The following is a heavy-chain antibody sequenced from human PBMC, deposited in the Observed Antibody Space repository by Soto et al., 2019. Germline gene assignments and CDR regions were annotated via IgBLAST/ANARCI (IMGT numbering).Heavy chain of an antibody. J-gene: IGHJ5*01. V-gene: IGHV3-23*01. CDR1: GFTFSSYA. CDR3: AKAPPRTLVAGSTWFDS. Sequence: EVQLLESGGGLVQPGGSLRLSCAASGFTFSSYAMSWVRQAPGKGLEWVSGISGSGGTTYYADSVKGRLTISRDNSKNTLYLQMYSLRAEDTAVYYCAKAPPRTLVAGSTWFDSWGQGTLVTVSS. D-gene: IGHD6-19*01. CDR2: ISGSGGTT.